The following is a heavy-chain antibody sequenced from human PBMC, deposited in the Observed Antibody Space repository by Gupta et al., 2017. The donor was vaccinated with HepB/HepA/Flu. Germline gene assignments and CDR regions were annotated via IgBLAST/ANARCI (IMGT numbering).Heavy chain of an antibody. CDR1: GFTFSRFW. J-gene: IGHJ5*02. CDR2: IKSDGSST. CDR3: ARGSEVLPRAMPDNWFDP. D-gene: IGHD2-2*01. V-gene: IGHV3-74*01. Sequence: EVQLVESGGGLVQPGGSLRLSCAASGFTFSRFWMHWVRQAPGKGLVWVSRIKSDGSSTSYADSVKGRFTISRDNAKNTLYLQMNSLRAEDTAFYYCARGSEVLPRAMPDNWFDPWGQGTLVTVSS.